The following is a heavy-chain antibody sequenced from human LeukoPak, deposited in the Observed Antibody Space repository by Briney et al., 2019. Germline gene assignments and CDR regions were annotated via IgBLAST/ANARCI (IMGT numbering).Heavy chain of an antibody. J-gene: IGHJ4*02. CDR2: INPNSGGT. CDR3: ARDGVVRGVIIY. Sequence: ASVNVTCKASGYTFTGYYIHWVRQAPGQGLEWMGWINPNSGGTNYAQKFKGRVTMTRDTSINTASMELSRLRSDDTAVYYCARDGVVRGVIIYWGQGTLVTVSS. CDR1: GYTFTGYY. V-gene: IGHV1-2*02. D-gene: IGHD3-10*01.